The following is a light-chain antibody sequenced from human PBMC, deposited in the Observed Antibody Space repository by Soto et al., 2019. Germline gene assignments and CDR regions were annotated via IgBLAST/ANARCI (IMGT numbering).Light chain of an antibody. CDR3: QQYNDYPWT. CDR2: DAS. CDR1: QNISGW. J-gene: IGKJ1*01. Sequence: DLQMTQSPSTLPASVGDRVTITCRASQNISGWLAWYQQKPRKAPNLLIYDASSLESGVPSRFSGSGSGTEFSLTISSLQPDDFATFYCQQYNDYPWTFGQGTKVEIK. V-gene: IGKV1-5*01.